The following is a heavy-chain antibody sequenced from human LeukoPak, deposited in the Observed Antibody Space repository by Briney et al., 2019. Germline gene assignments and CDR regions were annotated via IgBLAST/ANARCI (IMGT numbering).Heavy chain of an antibody. D-gene: IGHD2-2*01. CDR2: ISYDGSKK. CDR3: ARGVCSSISCYYFDY. CDR1: GFTFSNYG. J-gene: IGHJ4*02. Sequence: PGGSLRLSCAASGFTFSNYGMNWVRQAPGKGLEWVAVISYDGSKKYYADSVKGRFTISRDNSKNTLYLQMNSLRAEDTAVYYCARGVCSSISCYYFDYWGQGTLVTVSS. V-gene: IGHV3-30-3*01.